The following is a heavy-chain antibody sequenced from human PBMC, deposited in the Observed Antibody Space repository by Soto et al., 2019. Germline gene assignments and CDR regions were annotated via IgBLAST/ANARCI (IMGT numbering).Heavy chain of an antibody. CDR1: GFTFSSYA. V-gene: IGHV3-23*01. CDR3: AKGAVVPAAITNWFDP. Sequence: EVQLLESGGGLVQPGGSLRLSCAASGFTFSSYAMSWVRQAPGKGLEWVSAISGSGGSTYYADSVKGRFTISRDNSKNTLYLQMNSLRAEDTAVYYCAKGAVVPAAITNWFDPWGQGTLVTVSS. CDR2: ISGSGGST. D-gene: IGHD2-2*02. J-gene: IGHJ5*02.